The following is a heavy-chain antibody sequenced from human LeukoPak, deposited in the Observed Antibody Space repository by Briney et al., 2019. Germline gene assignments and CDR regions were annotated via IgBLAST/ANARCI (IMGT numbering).Heavy chain of an antibody. CDR1: GYALTELS. D-gene: IGHD3-16*01. J-gene: IGHJ4*02. V-gene: IGHV1-18*01. CDR3: ARDALRVTFGGLVFDY. CDR2: ISAYNGNT. Sequence: ASVKVSCKVSGYALTELSMHWVRQAPGQGLEWMGWISAYNGNTNYAQKLQGRVTMTTDTSTSTAYMELRSLRSDDTAVYYCARDALRVTFGGLVFDYWGQGTLVTVSS.